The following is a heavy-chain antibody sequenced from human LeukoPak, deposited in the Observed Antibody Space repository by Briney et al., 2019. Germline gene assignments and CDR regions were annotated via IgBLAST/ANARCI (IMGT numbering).Heavy chain of an antibody. CDR3: ARDPGGYELGY. J-gene: IGHJ4*02. CDR2: ISGSGGST. V-gene: IGHV3-23*01. CDR1: GFTFSSYG. Sequence: GGSLRLSCAASGFTFSSYGMSWVRQAPGKGLEWVSAISGSGGSTYYADSVKGRFTISRDNSKNTLYLQMNSLRAEDTAVYYCARDPGGYELGYWGQGTLVTVSS. D-gene: IGHD2-8*02.